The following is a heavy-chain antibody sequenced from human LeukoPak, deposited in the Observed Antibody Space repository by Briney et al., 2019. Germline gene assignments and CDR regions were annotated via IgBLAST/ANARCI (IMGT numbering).Heavy chain of an antibody. J-gene: IGHJ2*01. V-gene: IGHV4-39*07. D-gene: IGHD7-27*01. Sequence: PSETLSLTCTVSGGSISSSSYYWGWIRQPPGKGLEWIGSIYYSGSTNYNPSLKSRVTISVDTSKNQFSLKLSSVTAADTAVYYCTGGFSWYFDLWGRGTLVTVSS. CDR1: GGSISSSSYY. CDR2: IYYSGST. CDR3: TGGFSWYFDL.